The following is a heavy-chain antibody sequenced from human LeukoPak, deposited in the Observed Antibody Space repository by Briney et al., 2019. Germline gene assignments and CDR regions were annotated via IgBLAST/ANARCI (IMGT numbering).Heavy chain of an antibody. J-gene: IGHJ4*02. D-gene: IGHD1-26*01. CDR3: ASSGSYRFDY. CDR2: ITASGTAM. V-gene: IGHV3-48*02. Sequence: GGSLRLSCAASGFTFSSYSMNWVRQAPGKGLEWVSHITASGTAMFYADSVKGRFTISRDNAKNSLYLQMNSQRDEDTAVYYCASSGSYRFDYWGQGTLVTVSS. CDR1: GFTFSSYS.